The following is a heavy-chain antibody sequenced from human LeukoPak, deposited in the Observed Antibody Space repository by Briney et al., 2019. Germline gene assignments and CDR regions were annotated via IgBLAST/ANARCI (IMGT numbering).Heavy chain of an antibody. Sequence: PSDTLSLTCTVSVGSHSSTIYYWGWIRQPPGKGRVWIGSSYYSESTYYNPCLKRRVTISVDTSKNQFSRKLSSVTAADTAVYCCARHSSSLPFDAWGQGTLVTVSS. CDR2: SYYSEST. CDR3: ARHSSSLPFDA. J-gene: IGHJ4*02. D-gene: IGHD6-13*01. CDR1: VGSHSSTIYY. V-gene: IGHV4-39*01.